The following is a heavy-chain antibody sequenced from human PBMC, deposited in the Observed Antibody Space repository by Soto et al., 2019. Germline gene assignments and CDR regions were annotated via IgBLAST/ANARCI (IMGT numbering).Heavy chain of an antibody. Sequence: QVQLVQSGAEVKKPGSSVKVSCKASGGSLTNYGVSWVRQAPGQGLEWMGGIIPVFGTANYAQPSQGRVTIAADESKSKVFMDVRSLRSEDTAVYYCARGDATKLGVTNYSGMDVWGQGTTVTVSS. CDR2: IIPVFGTA. CDR3: ARGDATKLGVTNYSGMDV. V-gene: IGHV1-69*12. J-gene: IGHJ6*02. CDR1: GGSLTNYG. D-gene: IGHD3-10*01.